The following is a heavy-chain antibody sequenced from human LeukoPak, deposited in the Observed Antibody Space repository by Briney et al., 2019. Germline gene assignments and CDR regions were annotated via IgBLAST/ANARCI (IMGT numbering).Heavy chain of an antibody. Sequence: PSQTLSLTCTVSGGSISSGGYYWSWIRQHPGKGLEWIGYIYYSGSTYYNPSLKSRVTISVDKSKNQFSLKLSSVTAADTAVYYCARGLSSSWYGGGYYFDYWGQGTLVTVSS. V-gene: IGHV4-31*03. D-gene: IGHD6-13*01. CDR1: GGSISSGGYY. CDR2: IYYSGST. J-gene: IGHJ4*02. CDR3: ARGLSSSWYGGGYYFDY.